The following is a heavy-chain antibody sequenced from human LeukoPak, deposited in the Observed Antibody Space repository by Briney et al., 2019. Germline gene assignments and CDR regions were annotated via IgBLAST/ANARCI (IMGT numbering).Heavy chain of an antibody. CDR2: IYSGGST. CDR3: ARADGDYEDYYGMDV. J-gene: IGHJ6*02. V-gene: IGHV3-53*01. CDR1: GFTVSSNY. D-gene: IGHD4-17*01. Sequence: GGSLRLSCAASGFTVSSNYMSWVRQAPGKGPEWVSVIYSGGSTYYADSVKGRFTISRDNSKNTLYLQMNSLRAEDTAVYYCARADGDYEDYYGMDVWGQGTTVTVSS.